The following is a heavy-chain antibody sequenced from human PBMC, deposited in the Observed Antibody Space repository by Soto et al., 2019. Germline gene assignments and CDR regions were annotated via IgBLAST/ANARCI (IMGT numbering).Heavy chain of an antibody. CDR3: ASHPVVSPGWSDNWFDP. J-gene: IGHJ5*02. V-gene: IGHV1-69*13. CDR1: GGTFSSYA. D-gene: IGHD6-19*01. CDR2: IIPIFGTA. Sequence: GASVKVSCKASGGTFSSYASSWVRQAPGQGLEWMGGIIPIFGTANYAQKFQGRVTITADESTSTAYMELSSLRSEDTALFYCASHPVVSPGWSDNWFDPWGQGTLVTSPQ.